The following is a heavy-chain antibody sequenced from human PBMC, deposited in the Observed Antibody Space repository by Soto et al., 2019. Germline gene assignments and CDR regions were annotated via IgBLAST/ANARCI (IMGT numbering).Heavy chain of an antibody. V-gene: IGHV4-39*01. J-gene: IGHJ5*02. CDR1: GGPISSSSYY. CDR3: AVDTAFFVSGSSKKIDP. D-gene: IGHD5-18*01. CDR2: IYYSGST. Sequence: SETLSLTCTVSGGPISSSSYYWGWIRQPPGKGLEWIGSIYYSGSTYYNPSLKSRVTISVDTSKNQFSLKLSSVTAADTAVYYCAVDTAFFVSGSSKKIDPWGQGTLVTVSS.